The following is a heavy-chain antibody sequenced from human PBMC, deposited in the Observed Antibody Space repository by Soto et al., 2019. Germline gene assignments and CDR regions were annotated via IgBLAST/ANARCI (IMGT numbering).Heavy chain of an antibody. Sequence: SETLSLTCTVSGGSVSSGSYYWSWIRQPPGKGLEWIGYIYYSGSTNYNPSLKSRVTISVDTSKNQFSLKLSSVTAADTAVYYCARSLDRAPPHWFDPWGQGTLVTVSS. CDR2: IYYSGST. J-gene: IGHJ5*02. CDR1: GGSVSSGSYY. V-gene: IGHV4-61*01. CDR3: ARSLDRAPPHWFDP.